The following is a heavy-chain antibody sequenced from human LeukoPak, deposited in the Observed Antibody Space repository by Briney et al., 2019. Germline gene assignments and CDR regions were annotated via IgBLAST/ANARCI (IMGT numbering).Heavy chain of an antibody. J-gene: IGHJ5*02. V-gene: IGHV4-59*12. CDR3: ASRPDCSGGSCYLNWFDP. CDR1: GGSISSFY. Sequence: SETLSLTCTVAGGSISSFYWGWIRQPPGKGVEWIGHTHSSGSTNYNPSLKSRVTISVDTSKNQFSLKLSSVTAADTAVYYCASRPDCSGGSCYLNWFDPWGQGTLVTVSS. CDR2: THSSGST. D-gene: IGHD2-15*01.